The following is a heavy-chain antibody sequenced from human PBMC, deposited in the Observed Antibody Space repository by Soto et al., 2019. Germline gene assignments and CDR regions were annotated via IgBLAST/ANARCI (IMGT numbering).Heavy chain of an antibody. Sequence: PGGSLRLSCTASELGFGDYTMNWVRQAPGKGLEWVASISSSSTYIYYADSMKGRFTISRDNAENSLYLQMNSLRAEDTAVYYCAREGGTVYYYYAMDVWGQGTTVTVSS. D-gene: IGHD1-1*01. CDR1: ELGFGDYT. V-gene: IGHV3-21*01. CDR3: AREGGTVYYYYAMDV. J-gene: IGHJ6*02. CDR2: ISSSSTYI.